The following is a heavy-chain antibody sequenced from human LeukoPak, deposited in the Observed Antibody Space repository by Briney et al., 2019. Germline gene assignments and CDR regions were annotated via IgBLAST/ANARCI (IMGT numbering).Heavy chain of an antibody. CDR3: ARDLNTATADY. CDR1: GFTVSSNY. V-gene: IGHV3-53*01. Sequence: PGGSLSLSCAASGFTVSSNYMSWVRQAPGKGLEWVSVIYSGGSTYYADSVKGRFTISRDNSKNTLYLQMNSLRAEDTAVYYCARDLNTATADYWGQGTLVTVSS. CDR2: IYSGGST. J-gene: IGHJ4*02. D-gene: IGHD5-18*01.